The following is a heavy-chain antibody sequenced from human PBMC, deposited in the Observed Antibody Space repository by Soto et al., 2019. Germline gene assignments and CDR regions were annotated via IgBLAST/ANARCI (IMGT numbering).Heavy chain of an antibody. CDR3: AKGLGGRMDY. D-gene: IGHD3-16*01. CDR2: IIPILGET. Sequence: QVQLVQSGAEVKKPGSSVRVSCKASGTIFSSYTISWVRQAPGQGLEWMGRIIPILGETNAAQKFQDRVTLTADTSTNTAYMELNSLRLEDTAVYYCAKGLGGRMDYWGQGTTVTVSS. V-gene: IGHV1-69*08. J-gene: IGHJ6*02. CDR1: GTIFSSYT.